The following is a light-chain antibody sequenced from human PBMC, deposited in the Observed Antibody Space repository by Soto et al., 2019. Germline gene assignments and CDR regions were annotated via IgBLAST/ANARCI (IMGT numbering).Light chain of an antibody. CDR3: HQYYAPPSPT. V-gene: IGKV4-1*01. Sequence: DIVMTQSPDSLAVSLGERATINCKSSQSVLFSSNNKNYLAWYQQKPGQPPKLLIYWASTRESGVPDRFRGSVSWTDFTLTISSLQAEDVAVYHCHQYYAPPSPTFGGGTKVEIK. CDR2: WAS. CDR1: QSVLFSSNNKNY. J-gene: IGKJ4*01.